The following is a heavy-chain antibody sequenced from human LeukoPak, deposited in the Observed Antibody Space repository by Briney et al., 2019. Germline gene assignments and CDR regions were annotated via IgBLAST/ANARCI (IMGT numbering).Heavy chain of an antibody. Sequence: GGSLRLSCAASGFTFSSYWMSWVRQAPGKGLEWVANIKQDGSEKYYVDSVKGRFTISRDNAKNSLYLQMNSLRAEDTAVYYCARGPMTVISPVDYWGQGTLVTVSS. CDR1: GFTFSSYW. CDR2: IKQDGSEK. J-gene: IGHJ4*02. V-gene: IGHV3-7*01. CDR3: ARGPMTVISPVDY. D-gene: IGHD3-3*02.